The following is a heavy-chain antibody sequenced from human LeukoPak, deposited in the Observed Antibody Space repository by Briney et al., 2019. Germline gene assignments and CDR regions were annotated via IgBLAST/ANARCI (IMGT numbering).Heavy chain of an antibody. J-gene: IGHJ4*02. V-gene: IGHV4-31*03. CDR1: GGSISSGGYY. Sequence: PSQTLSLTCTVSGGSISSGGYYWSWIRQHPGKGLEWIGYIYYSGSTYYNPSLKSRVTISVDTSKNQFSLKLSSVTAADTAVYYCARGPPKVPRYQPLLRRGVMGPYFDYWGQGTLVTVSS. CDR2: IYYSGST. CDR3: ARGPPKVPRYQPLLRRGVMGPYFDY. D-gene: IGHD2-2*01.